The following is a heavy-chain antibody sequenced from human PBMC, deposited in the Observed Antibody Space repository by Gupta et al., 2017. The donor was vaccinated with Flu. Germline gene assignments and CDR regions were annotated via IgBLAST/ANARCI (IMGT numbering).Heavy chain of an antibody. CDR2: MNTNSGNT. V-gene: IGHV1-8*01. CDR1: GSTFPSYD. Sequence: QVQLVQSGAEVRKPGASVKVSCKASGSTFPSYDINWVRQATVPGLAWMGGMNTNSGNTGYAQKFQGEVTMTTNTSTSTADMELGKRRSEDTAVYYCARRQRDYYYYDMDVWGKGTTVTVSS. J-gene: IGHJ6*03. CDR3: ARRQRDYYYYDMDV.